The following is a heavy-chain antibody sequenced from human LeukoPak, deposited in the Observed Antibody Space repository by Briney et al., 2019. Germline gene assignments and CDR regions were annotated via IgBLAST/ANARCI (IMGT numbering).Heavy chain of an antibody. CDR3: AREFSSGPRIDY. CDR1: GFTFSDYW. J-gene: IGHJ4*02. CDR2: IWFDGTNT. Sequence: GGSLRLSCTASGFTFSDYWMHWVRQAPGKGLEWVATIWFDGTNTYYGDSVKGRFTVSRDNSKNTLYLQMNNVRVEDTAVYFCAREFSSGPRIDYWGQGTLVTVSS. V-gene: IGHV3-33*08.